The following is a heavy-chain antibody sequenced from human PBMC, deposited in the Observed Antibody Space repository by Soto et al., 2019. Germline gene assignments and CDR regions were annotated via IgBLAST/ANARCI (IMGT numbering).Heavy chain of an antibody. V-gene: IGHV3-30*18. D-gene: IGHD3-3*01. CDR1: GFTFRNYG. J-gene: IGHJ4*02. CDR2: LSSAGNNK. CDR3: AEDLDRFLDYSSPDY. Sequence: QMQLVESGGGVVQPGRSLRLSCAASGFTFRNYGMHWVRRAPGKGLGWVAVLSSAGNNKYYTDSVRGRFIISRDNSKDTLYLQMTILRAEDTAFYYCAEDLDRFLDYSSPDYWGRGTLVTVSS.